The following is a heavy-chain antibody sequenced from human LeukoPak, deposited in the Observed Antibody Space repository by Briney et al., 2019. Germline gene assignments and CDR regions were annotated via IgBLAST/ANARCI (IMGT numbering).Heavy chain of an antibody. J-gene: IGHJ6*03. CDR3: AKDPGKHPYYYMDV. CDR1: GFTSGTYW. Sequence: GGSLRLSCAASGFTSGTYWMSWVRQAPGKGLEWVSTLSGSGGSTYHADSVKGRFSISRDNSKNTLSLQMNSLRAEDTAVYYCAKDPGKHPYYYMDVWGRGTAVTVSS. CDR2: LSGSGGST. D-gene: IGHD3-10*01. V-gene: IGHV3-23*01.